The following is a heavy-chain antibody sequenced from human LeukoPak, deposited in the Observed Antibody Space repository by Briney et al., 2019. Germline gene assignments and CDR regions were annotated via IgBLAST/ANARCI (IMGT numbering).Heavy chain of an antibody. CDR1: GGSISSYY. V-gene: IGHV4-59*08. D-gene: IGHD4-17*01. Sequence: SETLSRTCTVSGGSISSYYWSWLRQPPGKGLEWIGYIYYSGSTYFNPSLRSRVTILIDIFKNQFSLKMSSVTAADTAIYYCARVGDYGDYVNWFDPWGPGTLVTVSS. J-gene: IGHJ5*02. CDR2: IYYSGST. CDR3: ARVGDYGDYVNWFDP.